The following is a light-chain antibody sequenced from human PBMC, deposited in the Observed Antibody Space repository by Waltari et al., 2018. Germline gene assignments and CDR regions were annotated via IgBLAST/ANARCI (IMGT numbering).Light chain of an antibody. V-gene: IGKV1-5*03. CDR2: KAS. Sequence: EIQMTQSPSTLSASVGDRVTLTCRASQRIGSWLAWYHLKPGKAPKLLIYKASTLESGVPSRFRGGGSGTDFTLTISSLQPDDFGTYYCQQYTDYASLTFGGGTKVEIK. J-gene: IGKJ4*01. CDR1: QRIGSW. CDR3: QQYTDYASLT.